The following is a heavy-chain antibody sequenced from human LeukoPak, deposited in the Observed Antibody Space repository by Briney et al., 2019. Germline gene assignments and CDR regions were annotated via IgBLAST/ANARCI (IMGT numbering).Heavy chain of an antibody. D-gene: IGHD3-16*01. Sequence: SETLSLTCTVSGDPISYYYWTWIRQPPGKGLEWIGYNHNIGSTNYNPSLKSRVTISVDTSKNQFSLKLTSVTAADTAVYYCARGSTAYPYHFDYWGQGTQVTVSS. V-gene: IGHV4-59*01. CDR2: NHNIGST. CDR1: GDPISYYY. J-gene: IGHJ4*02. CDR3: ARGSTAYPYHFDY.